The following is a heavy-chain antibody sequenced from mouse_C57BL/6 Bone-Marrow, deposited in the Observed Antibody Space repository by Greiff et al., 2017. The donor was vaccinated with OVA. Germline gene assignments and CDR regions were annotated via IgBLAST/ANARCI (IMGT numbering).Heavy chain of an antibody. CDR3: ARSTTVRWYFDV. J-gene: IGHJ1*03. D-gene: IGHD1-1*01. Sequence: QSGPGLVKPSQSLSLTCSVTGYSITSGYYWNWIRQFPGNKLEWMGYISYDGSNNYNPSLKNRISITRDTSKNQFFLKLNSVTTEDTATYYCARSTTVRWYFDVWGTGTTVTVSS. CDR2: ISYDGSN. V-gene: IGHV3-6*01. CDR1: GYSITSGYY.